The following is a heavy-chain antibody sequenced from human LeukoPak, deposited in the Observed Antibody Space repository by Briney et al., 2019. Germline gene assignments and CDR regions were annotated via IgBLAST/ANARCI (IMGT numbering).Heavy chain of an antibody. D-gene: IGHD4-11*01. CDR2: IHSNENIK. Sequence: PGGSLRLSCAASGFTFSNYGAHWVRQAPGKGLEWVSFIHSNENIKWYADSVKGRFTISRDNSRNTLYLQMNILGTEDTAVYYCARDSTWAADYWGQGTLVYVSS. V-gene: IGHV3-30*02. J-gene: IGHJ4*02. CDR3: ARDSTWAADY. CDR1: GFTFSNYG.